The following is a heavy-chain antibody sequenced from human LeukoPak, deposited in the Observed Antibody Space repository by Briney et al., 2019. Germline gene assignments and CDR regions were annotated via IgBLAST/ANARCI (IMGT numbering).Heavy chain of an antibody. V-gene: IGHV5-51*01. D-gene: IGHD2-21*02. J-gene: IGHJ4*02. Sequence: GESLKISCKGSGYRFTSNWIGWVRQMPGKGPEWMGIIYPGDSDTRYSPSFQGQVTISADKSINTRYLQWSSLKASDTASYYVARVVLPATEPYFDYWGPGTLVTVSP. CDR2: IYPGDSDT. CDR3: ARVVLPATEPYFDY. CDR1: GYRFTSNW.